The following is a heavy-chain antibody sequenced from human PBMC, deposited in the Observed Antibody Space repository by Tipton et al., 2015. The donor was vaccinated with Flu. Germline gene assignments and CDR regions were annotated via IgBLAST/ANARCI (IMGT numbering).Heavy chain of an antibody. CDR3: ARDKLVGATKFDY. J-gene: IGHJ4*02. V-gene: IGHV3-7*01. CDR1: GFTFDNYW. Sequence: SLRLSCAASGFTFDNYWMSWVRQAPGKGPEWVASINQGGSEKYYVDSVKGRFTISRDNAKNSLYLQMNSLRAEDTAVYYCARDKLVGATKFDYWGQGILVTVSS. D-gene: IGHD1-26*01. CDR2: INQGGSEK.